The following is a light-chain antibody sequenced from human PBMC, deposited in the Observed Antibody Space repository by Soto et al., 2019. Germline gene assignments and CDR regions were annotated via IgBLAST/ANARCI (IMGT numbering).Light chain of an antibody. J-gene: IGKJ4*01. Sequence: EIVLTQSPGTLSLSPGERATLSCRASQSVSSSYLAWYQQKPGQAPRLLIYGASSRSTGIPDRFSGSGSGSDFTLTISRLETEDFAVYYCHQYDSSPLTFGGGTKVAIK. V-gene: IGKV3-20*01. CDR3: HQYDSSPLT. CDR2: GAS. CDR1: QSVSSSY.